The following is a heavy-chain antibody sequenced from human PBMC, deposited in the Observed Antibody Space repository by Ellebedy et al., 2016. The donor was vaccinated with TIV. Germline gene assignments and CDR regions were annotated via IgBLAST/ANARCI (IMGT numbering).Heavy chain of an antibody. D-gene: IGHD2-2*01. CDR3: ARDRAHCSSTSCLHYMDV. J-gene: IGHJ6*03. CDR1: GGSISSGGYY. V-gene: IGHV4-31*03. Sequence: SETLSLXXTVSGGSISSGGYYWSWIRQHPGKGLEWIGYIYYSGSTYYNPSLKSRVTISVDTSKNQFSLKLSSVTAADTAVYYCARDRAHCSSTSCLHYMDVWGKGTTVTVSS. CDR2: IYYSGST.